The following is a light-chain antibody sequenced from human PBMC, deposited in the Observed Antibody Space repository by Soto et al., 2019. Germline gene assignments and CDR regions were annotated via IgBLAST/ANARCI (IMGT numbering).Light chain of an antibody. CDR1: SSDVGGYNY. CDR3: GSYTGSIYV. Sequence: QSVLTQPASVSGSPGQSITISCTGTSSDVGGYNYVSWYQHHPGKAPKLIIYEVSNRPSGVSNRFSGSKSGNTASLTISGLQAEDEADYYCGSYTGSIYVFGTGTKVTVL. V-gene: IGLV2-14*01. CDR2: EVS. J-gene: IGLJ1*01.